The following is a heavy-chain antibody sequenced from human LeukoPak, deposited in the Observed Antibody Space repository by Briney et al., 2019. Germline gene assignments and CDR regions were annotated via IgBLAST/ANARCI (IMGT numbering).Heavy chain of an antibody. CDR2: ISASGST. D-gene: IGHD3-22*01. CDR1: GGSISSSC. CDR3: SRLGSPSGYPLDY. V-gene: IGHV4-4*07. J-gene: IGHJ4*02. Sequence: KASETLSLTCTVSGGSISSSCWSWIRQPGGKGLEWIGRISASGSTNYTPSLKSRVTMSVDTSKNQFSLRLNSVTAADTAVYYCSRLGSPSGYPLDYWGQGTLVTVSS.